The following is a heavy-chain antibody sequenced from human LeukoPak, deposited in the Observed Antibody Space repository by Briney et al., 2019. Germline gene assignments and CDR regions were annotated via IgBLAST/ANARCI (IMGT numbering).Heavy chain of an antibody. Sequence: SQTLSLTCTVSGGSISSGSYYWSWIRQPAGKGLEWIGRIYTSGSTNYNPSLKSRVTISVDTSKNQFSLKLSSVTAADTAVYYCARDFGHDAFDIWGQGTMVTVSS. CDR1: GGSISSGSYY. J-gene: IGHJ3*02. CDR3: ARDFGHDAFDI. CDR2: IYTSGST. V-gene: IGHV4-61*02. D-gene: IGHD3-10*01.